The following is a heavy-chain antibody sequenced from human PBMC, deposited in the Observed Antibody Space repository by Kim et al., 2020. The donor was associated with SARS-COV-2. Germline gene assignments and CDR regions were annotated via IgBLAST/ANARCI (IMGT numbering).Heavy chain of an antibody. Sequence: GGSLRLSCAASGFILSSCAMGWVRQAPGKGLEWVSALSYGGGGTYYADSVKGRFTISRDNSKNTLYLEMNSLRADDTAIYYCAKIADRGGTNAIFYWHFDLWGRGTLVTVSS. CDR1: GFILSSCA. J-gene: IGHJ2*01. CDR2: LSYGGGGT. D-gene: IGHD1-1*01. CDR3: AKIADRGGTNAIFYWHFDL. V-gene: IGHV3-23*01.